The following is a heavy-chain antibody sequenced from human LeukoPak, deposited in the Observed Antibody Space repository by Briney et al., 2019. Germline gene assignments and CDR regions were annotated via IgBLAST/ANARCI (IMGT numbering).Heavy chain of an antibody. CDR1: GFTVSSNY. D-gene: IGHD6-13*01. CDR2: IYSGGTT. Sequence: GGSLRLSCAASGFTVSSNYIIWVRQAPGKGLEWVSVIYSGGTTYYADSVKGRFIISRDNSKNTLYLQMNSLRAEDTAVYYCARGIVAVYYAFDIWGQGTMVTVSS. CDR3: ARGIVAVYYAFDI. J-gene: IGHJ3*02. V-gene: IGHV3-53*01.